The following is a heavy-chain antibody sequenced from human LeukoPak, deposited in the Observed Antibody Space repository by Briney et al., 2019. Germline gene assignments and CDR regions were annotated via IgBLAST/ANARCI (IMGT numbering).Heavy chain of an antibody. V-gene: IGHV4-4*07. CDR1: GGSISSDY. D-gene: IGHD3-22*01. Sequence: SETLSLTCTVSGGSISSDYWSWIRQPAGKGLEWIGRIYTSGSTNYNPSLKSRVTMSVDTSKNQFSLKLSSVTAADTAVYYCARDYYDSSGYYYTGGAFDIWGQGTMVTVSS. J-gene: IGHJ3*02. CDR3: ARDYYDSSGYYYTGGAFDI. CDR2: IYTSGST.